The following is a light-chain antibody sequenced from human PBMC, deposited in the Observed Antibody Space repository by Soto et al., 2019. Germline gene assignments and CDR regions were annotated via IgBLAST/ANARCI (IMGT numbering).Light chain of an antibody. J-gene: IGKJ1*01. Sequence: IEMTHSQSSLSASVGCRFTISCRASQVIGNDLAWYQQKPGKAPRILIFAASNLQSGVPSRFSGSSYGTDFTLTISRLQTEDFATYYCLQFYNFSWTFGQGTKVDIK. CDR1: QVIGND. CDR3: LQFYNFSWT. V-gene: IGKV1-6*01. CDR2: AAS.